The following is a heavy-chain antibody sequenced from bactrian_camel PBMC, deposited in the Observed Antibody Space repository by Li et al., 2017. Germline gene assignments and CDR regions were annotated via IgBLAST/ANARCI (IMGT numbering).Heavy chain of an antibody. CDR3: ASDRRGSSSGGTIVTLVTAACSAGYGY. CDR2: IDGDGFP. Sequence: HVQLVESGGGAVQAGGSLTLSCEASVYTFRPYCMGWFRQVPGMEREGVAIIDGDGFPTYGDSVKGRFAISRDNAKNMVYLQLNSLKTEDTAMYYCASDRRGSSSGGTIVTLVTAACSAGYGYWGQGTQVTVS. J-gene: IGHJ4*01. CDR1: VYTFRPYC. V-gene: IGHV3S9*01. D-gene: IGHD3*01.